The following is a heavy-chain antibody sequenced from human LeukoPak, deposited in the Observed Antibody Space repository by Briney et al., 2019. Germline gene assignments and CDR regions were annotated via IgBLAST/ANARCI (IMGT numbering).Heavy chain of an antibody. Sequence: AGGSLRLSCAASGFTFRNHWMTWVRQAPGKGLEWVANIKKDGSEKYYVDSVKGRFTISRDNAKNSLYLQMNSLRAEDTAVYYCARALFSDYYDTSPEGYWGQGTLVTVSS. V-gene: IGHV3-7*01. CDR2: IKKDGSEK. D-gene: IGHD3-22*01. CDR3: ARALFSDYYDTSPEGY. J-gene: IGHJ4*02. CDR1: GFTFRNHW.